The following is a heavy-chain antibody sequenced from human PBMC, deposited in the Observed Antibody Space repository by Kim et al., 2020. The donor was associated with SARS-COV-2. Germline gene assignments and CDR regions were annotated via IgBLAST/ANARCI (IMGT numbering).Heavy chain of an antibody. D-gene: IGHD2-15*01. Sequence: SETLSLTCTVSGGSLSGGTFFWGWIRQPPGKGLEWIGSIYYSGSTYYNPSLKSRGTISVDTSKNQSSLKLSSVAAADTAVYYCASHSTNGGGCYCLLACWARGPRVTVS. CDR1: GGSLSGGTFF. CDR2: IYYSGST. CDR3: ASHSTNGGGCYCLLAC. V-gene: IGHV4-39*01. J-gene: IGHJ4*02.